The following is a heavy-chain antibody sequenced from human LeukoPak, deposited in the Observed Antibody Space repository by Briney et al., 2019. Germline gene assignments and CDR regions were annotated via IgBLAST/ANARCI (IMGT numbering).Heavy chain of an antibody. CDR1: GFTFSSYS. J-gene: IGHJ3*02. Sequence: GGSLRLSCAASGFTFSSYSMNWVRQAPGKGLEWVSSISSSSSYIYYADSVKGRFTISRDNAKNSLYLQMNSLRAEDTAVYYCARDREKYSSSSDAFDIWGQGTMVTVSS. D-gene: IGHD6-6*01. CDR2: ISSSSSYI. V-gene: IGHV3-21*01. CDR3: ARDREKYSSSSDAFDI.